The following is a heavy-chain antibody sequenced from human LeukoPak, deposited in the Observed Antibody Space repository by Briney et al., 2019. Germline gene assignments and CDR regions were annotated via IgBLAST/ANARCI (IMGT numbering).Heavy chain of an antibody. Sequence: PGGSLRLSCAASGFTFSSYEMNWVRQAPGKGLEWVSYISSSSTIYYADSVKGRFTISRDNAKKSLYLQMNSLRAEDTAVYYCARSPGALLYDSSGYYYNYWGQGTLVTVSS. CDR2: ISSSSTI. D-gene: IGHD3-22*01. CDR1: GFTFSSYE. CDR3: ARSPGALLYDSSGYYYNY. J-gene: IGHJ4*02. V-gene: IGHV3-48*03.